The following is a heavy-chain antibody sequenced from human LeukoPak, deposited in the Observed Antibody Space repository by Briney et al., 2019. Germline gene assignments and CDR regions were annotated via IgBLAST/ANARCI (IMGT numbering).Heavy chain of an antibody. CDR2: IRPESDGGTT. CDR1: GFTLSKAW. J-gene: IGHJ5*02. CDR3: TTRSHDYNSLGGSA. V-gene: IGHV3-15*01. D-gene: IGHD5-24*01. Sequence: GGSLRLSCAASGFTLSKAWVNWVRQAPGKGPEWVGRIRPESDGGTTDYAAPVKGRFTISRDDSKNTLYLQMNSLRIEDTALYYCTTRSHDYNSLGGSAWGQGTLVTVSS.